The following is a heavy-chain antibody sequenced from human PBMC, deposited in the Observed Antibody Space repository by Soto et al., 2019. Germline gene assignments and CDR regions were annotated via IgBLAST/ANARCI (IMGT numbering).Heavy chain of an antibody. CDR3: ARDTGEVAYYYYGMDV. J-gene: IGHJ6*02. CDR2: IIPIFGTA. D-gene: IGHD2-15*01. Sequence: SVKVSCKASGGTFSSYAISWVRQAPGQGLEWMGGIIPIFGTANYAQKFQGRVTITADESTSTAYMELSSLRSEDTAVYYCARDTGEVAYYYYGMDVWGQGTTVNVSS. CDR1: GGTFSSYA. V-gene: IGHV1-69*13.